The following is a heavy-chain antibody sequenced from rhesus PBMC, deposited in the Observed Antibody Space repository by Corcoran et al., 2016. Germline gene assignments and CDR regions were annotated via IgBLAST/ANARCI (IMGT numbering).Heavy chain of an antibody. CDR1: GGSISGYYY. D-gene: IGHD3-34*01. Sequence: QVQLQQWGEGLVKPSETLSLTCAVYGGSISGYYYGSWIRQPPGKGLEWIGYIYGNSASTNYNPSLKNRVTISKDTSKNQFSLKLSSVTAADTAVYYCAGWGDYGPLFDYWGQGVLVTVSS. J-gene: IGHJ4*01. CDR2: IYGNSAST. CDR3: AGWGDYGPLFDY. V-gene: IGHV4-73*01.